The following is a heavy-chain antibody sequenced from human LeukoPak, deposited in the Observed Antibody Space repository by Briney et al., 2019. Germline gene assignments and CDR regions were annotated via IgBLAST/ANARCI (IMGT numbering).Heavy chain of an antibody. CDR2: IYSGCST. Sequence: GGSLRLSCAASGFTFSSNYMSWVRQAPGKGLEWASVIYSGCSTYYSDAVKGRFTISRDNSKNTLYLQMNSLRAEDTAVYYCARPRIWLGHGLEDYWGQGTLVTVSS. CDR1: GFTFSSNY. D-gene: IGHD3-10*01. J-gene: IGHJ4*02. CDR3: ARPRIWLGHGLEDY. V-gene: IGHV3-53*01.